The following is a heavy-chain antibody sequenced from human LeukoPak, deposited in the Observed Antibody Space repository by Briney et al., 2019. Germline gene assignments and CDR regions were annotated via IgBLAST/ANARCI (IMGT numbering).Heavy chain of an antibody. CDR2: IYTSGNT. Sequence: SETLSLTCTVSGGSISNYYWSWIRQPAGKGLEWIGRIYTSGNTNSNPSLKSRVTMSVDTSKNQFSLKLSSVTAPDTAVYYCAKEVTGTTQAIWFDPWGQGTLVTVSS. D-gene: IGHD1-20*01. J-gene: IGHJ5*02. CDR1: GGSISNYY. V-gene: IGHV4-4*07. CDR3: AKEVTGTTQAIWFDP.